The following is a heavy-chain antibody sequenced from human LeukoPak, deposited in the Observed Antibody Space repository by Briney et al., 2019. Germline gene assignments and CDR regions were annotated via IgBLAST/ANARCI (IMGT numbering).Heavy chain of an antibody. Sequence: GGSLRLSCAASGFTFSSYGMHWVRQAPGKGLEWVAVISYDGSNKYYADSVKGRFTISRDNSKNTLYLQMNSLRAEDTAVYYCGKSEVTIPDSHWGQGTPVTVSS. CDR2: ISYDGSNK. V-gene: IGHV3-30*18. CDR1: GFTFSSYG. J-gene: IGHJ4*01. CDR3: GKSEVTIPDSH. D-gene: IGHD2-21*02.